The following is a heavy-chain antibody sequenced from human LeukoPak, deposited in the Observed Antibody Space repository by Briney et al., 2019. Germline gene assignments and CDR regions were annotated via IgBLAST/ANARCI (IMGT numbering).Heavy chain of an antibody. D-gene: IGHD5-24*01. CDR3: ARRRDGYNGEFGY. Sequence: SETLSLTCTVSGGSISSYYWSWVRQPPGKGLEWIGYIYYSGSTTYTPSLKSRVTISVDTSKNQFSLKLSSVTAADTAVYYCARRRDGYNGEFGYWGQGTLVTVSS. CDR2: IYYSGST. V-gene: IGHV4-59*08. CDR1: GGSISSYY. J-gene: IGHJ4*02.